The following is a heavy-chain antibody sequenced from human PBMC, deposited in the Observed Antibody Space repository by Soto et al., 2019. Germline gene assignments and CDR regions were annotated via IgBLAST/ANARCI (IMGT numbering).Heavy chain of an antibody. CDR1: GFIFSTYW. Sequence: PGGSLRLSCAASGFIFSTYWMTWVRQAPGKGLEWVANIKPDGSVKNYVDSVKGRFTISRDNAENSLYLQMNSLRAEDTAVYYCARDPVRGDDYNFDYWGQGTLVTV. CDR2: IKPDGSVK. V-gene: IGHV3-7*01. J-gene: IGHJ4*02. CDR3: ARDPVRGDDYNFDY. D-gene: IGHD3-10*01.